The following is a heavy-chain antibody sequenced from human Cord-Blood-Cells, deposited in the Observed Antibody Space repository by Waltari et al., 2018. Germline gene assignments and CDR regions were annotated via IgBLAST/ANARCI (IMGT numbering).Heavy chain of an antibody. D-gene: IGHD6-13*01. CDR2: IYHSGST. Sequence: QVQLQESGPGLVTPSETLSPTCAVSGYSISSGSYWGWIRQPPGKGLEWIGSIYHSGSTYYNPSLKSRVTISVDTSKNQFSLKLSSVTAADTAVYYCASVAAAGKFLEYFQHWGQGTLVTVSS. J-gene: IGHJ1*01. V-gene: IGHV4-38-2*01. CDR1: GYSISSGSY. CDR3: ASVAAAGKFLEYFQH.